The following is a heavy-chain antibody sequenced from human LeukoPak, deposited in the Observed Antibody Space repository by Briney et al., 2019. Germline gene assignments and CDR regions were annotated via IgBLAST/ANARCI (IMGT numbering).Heavy chain of an antibody. CDR1: GYTFTGYY. Sequence: ASVKVSCKASGYTFTGYYMHWVRQAPGQGLEWMGWINPNSGGTNYAQKFQGRVTVTRDTSISTAYMELSRLRSDDTAVYYCARDLPYDSSGYYSDYFDYWGQGTLVTVSS. CDR3: ARDLPYDSSGYYSDYFDY. V-gene: IGHV1-2*02. J-gene: IGHJ4*02. D-gene: IGHD3-22*01. CDR2: INPNSGGT.